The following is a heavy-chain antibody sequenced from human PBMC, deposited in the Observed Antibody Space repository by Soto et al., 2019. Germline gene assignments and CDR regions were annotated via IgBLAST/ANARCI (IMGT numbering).Heavy chain of an antibody. Sequence: AAVKVSCKASGYTFTGYYIHWVRQAPGQGLEWMGWINTNSGGTNYAQKFQGRVTMARDTSISTAYMELSRLTSDDTAVYYCARTQTNDYWGQGTLVTVSS. CDR3: ARTQTNDY. J-gene: IGHJ4*02. CDR1: GYTFTGYY. V-gene: IGHV1-2*02. CDR2: INTNSGGT.